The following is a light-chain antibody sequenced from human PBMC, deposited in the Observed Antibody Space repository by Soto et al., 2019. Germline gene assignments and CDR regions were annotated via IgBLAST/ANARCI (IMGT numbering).Light chain of an antibody. V-gene: IGLV2-8*01. J-gene: IGLJ1*01. CDR3: TSCAGANNV. CDR1: SSDVGGYNY. CDR2: EVN. Sequence: QSALTQPPSASGSPGQSVTISCTGTSSDVGGYNYVSWYQQHPGKVPKLMVYEVNKRPSGVPDRFSGSKSGNTASLTVSGLQAEDEAYYYCTSCAGANNVFGTGTKLTVL.